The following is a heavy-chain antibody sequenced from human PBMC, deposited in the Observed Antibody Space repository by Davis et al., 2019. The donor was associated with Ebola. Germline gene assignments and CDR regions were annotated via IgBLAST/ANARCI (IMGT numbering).Heavy chain of an antibody. CDR1: GGTFSSYT. Sequence: AASVKVSCKASGGTFSSYTISWVRQAPGQGLEWMGWISPYNDNAKYAQKLQGRVTVTTDTSTSTAYMELRSLRSDDTAVYYCARGDDSGMDVWGQGTTVTVSS. CDR3: ARGDDSGMDV. J-gene: IGHJ6*02. V-gene: IGHV1-18*01. CDR2: ISPYNDNA. D-gene: IGHD3-16*01.